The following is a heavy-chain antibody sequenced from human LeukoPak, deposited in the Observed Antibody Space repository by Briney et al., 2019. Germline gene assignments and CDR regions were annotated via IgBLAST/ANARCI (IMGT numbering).Heavy chain of an antibody. V-gene: IGHV3-53*01. CDR2: LYSGGST. CDR1: GFTFSSYA. J-gene: IGHJ5*02. CDR3: ARGRQQQLGWFDP. Sequence: GGSLRLSCAASGFTFSSYAMSWVRQAPGKGLEWVSVLYSGGSTYYADSVKGRFTISRDNSKNTLYLQMNSLRAGDTAVYYCARGRQQQLGWFDPWGQGTLVTVSS. D-gene: IGHD6-13*01.